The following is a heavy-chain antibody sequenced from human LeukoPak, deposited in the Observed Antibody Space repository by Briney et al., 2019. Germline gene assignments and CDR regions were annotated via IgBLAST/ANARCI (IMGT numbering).Heavy chain of an antibody. CDR3: ARNDGYGDYVYYMDV. CDR2: IYTSGST. J-gene: IGHJ6*03. CDR1: GGSISSYY. Sequence: SETLSLTCTVSGGSISSYYWSWIRQPPGKGLEWIGRIYTSGSTNYNPSLKSRVTISVDTSKNQFSLKLSSVTAADTAVYYCARNDGYGDYVYYMDVWGKGTTVTISS. D-gene: IGHD4-17*01. V-gene: IGHV4-4*08.